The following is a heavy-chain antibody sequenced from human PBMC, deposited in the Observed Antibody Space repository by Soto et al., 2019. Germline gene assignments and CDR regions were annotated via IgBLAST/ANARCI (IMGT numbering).Heavy chain of an antibody. CDR3: ARVSLGRRYYYGMDV. CDR1: GYTFTSYA. J-gene: IGHJ6*02. CDR2: INAGNGNT. D-gene: IGHD2-15*01. V-gene: IGHV1-3*01. Sequence: ASVKVSCKASGYTFTSYAMHWVRQAPGQRLEWMGWINAGNGNTKYSQKFQGRVTITRDTSASTAYMELSSLRSEDTAVYYCARVSLGRRYYYGMDVWGQGTTVTVS.